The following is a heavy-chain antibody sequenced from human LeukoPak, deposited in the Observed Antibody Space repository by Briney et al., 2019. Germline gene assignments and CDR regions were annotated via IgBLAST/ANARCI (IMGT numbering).Heavy chain of an antibody. J-gene: IGHJ2*01. D-gene: IGHD2-2*01. CDR2: IYHSGST. V-gene: IGHV4-38-2*01. CDR3: ARPTYYQPPRWYFDL. Sequence: SETLSLTCAVSGYSISSGYYWGWIRQPPGKGLEWIGSIYHSGSTHYNPSLKSRVTIAVDTSKNQLSLKLSSVTAADTAVYYLARPTYYQPPRWYFDLWGRGTLDTVSS. CDR1: GYSISSGYY.